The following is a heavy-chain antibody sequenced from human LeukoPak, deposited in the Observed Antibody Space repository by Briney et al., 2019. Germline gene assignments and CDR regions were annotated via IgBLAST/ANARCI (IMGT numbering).Heavy chain of an antibody. CDR3: ARSAGHCSDGLCYAYNWFDL. CDR1: GHTFTNSW. Sequence: GESLKISCEASGHTFTNSWIAWVRQKPGKGPEWMGLIYPDDSDTRYNPSFQGQVIISADKSICTAYLQWSSLKASDTAMYYCARSAGHCSDGLCYAYNWFDLWGQGTLVTVSS. J-gene: IGHJ5*02. V-gene: IGHV5-51*01. D-gene: IGHD2-8*01. CDR2: IYPDDSDT.